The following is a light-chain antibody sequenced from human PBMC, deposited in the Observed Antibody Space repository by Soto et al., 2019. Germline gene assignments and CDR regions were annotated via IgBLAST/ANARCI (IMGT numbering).Light chain of an antibody. CDR1: QSVSSN. CDR3: QQYNNWPLT. J-gene: IGKJ5*01. Sequence: EIVMTQSPATLSVSPGDRATFSCRASQSVSSNLAWYQQKPGQAPRLLIYGASTRATGIPARFSGSGSGTEFTLTISSLQSEDFAVYYCQQYNNWPLTFGQGTRLEIK. CDR2: GAS. V-gene: IGKV3-15*01.